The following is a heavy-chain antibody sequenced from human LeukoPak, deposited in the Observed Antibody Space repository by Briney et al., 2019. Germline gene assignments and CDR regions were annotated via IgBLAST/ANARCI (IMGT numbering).Heavy chain of an antibody. D-gene: IGHD3-9*01. CDR3: ARGGLDHAFDI. J-gene: IGHJ3*02. V-gene: IGHV3-74*01. CDR2: INNDGIST. Sequence: GGSLRLPCAASGFTFSNYWIHWVRQAPGKGLVWVSRINNDGISTIYADSVKGRFTISRDNAKNTLYLQMNSLRAEDTAVYYCARGGLDHAFDIWGQGTMVTVSS. CDR1: GFTFSNYW.